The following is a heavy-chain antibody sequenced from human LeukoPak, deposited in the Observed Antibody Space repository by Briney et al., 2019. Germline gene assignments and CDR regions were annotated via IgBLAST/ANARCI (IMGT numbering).Heavy chain of an antibody. CDR3: ARDDRHSSGYYYRLDY. D-gene: IGHD3-22*01. CDR2: IIPIFGTA. Sequence: SVKVSCKASGYTLINYAISWVRQAPGQGLEWMGGIIPIFGTANYAQKFQGRVTITADESTSTAYMELSSLRSEDTAVYYCARDDRHSSGYYYRLDYWGQGTLVTVSS. CDR1: GYTLINYA. J-gene: IGHJ4*02. V-gene: IGHV1-69*13.